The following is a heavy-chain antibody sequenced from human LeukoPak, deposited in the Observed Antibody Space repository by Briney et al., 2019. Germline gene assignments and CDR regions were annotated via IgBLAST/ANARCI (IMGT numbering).Heavy chain of an antibody. CDR1: GGTFSSYA. Sequence: GASVKVSCKASGGTFSSYAISWVRQAPGQGLEWMGGIIPIFGIANYAQKFQGRVTITADKSTSTAYMELSSLRSEDTAVYYCARTTVTTNSWFDPWGQGTLVTVSS. D-gene: IGHD4-17*01. CDR3: ARTTVTTNSWFDP. CDR2: IIPIFGIA. V-gene: IGHV1-69*10. J-gene: IGHJ5*02.